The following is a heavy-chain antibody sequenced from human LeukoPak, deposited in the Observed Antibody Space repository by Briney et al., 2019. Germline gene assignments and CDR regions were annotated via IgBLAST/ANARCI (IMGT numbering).Heavy chain of an antibody. D-gene: IGHD4-23*01. J-gene: IGHJ5*02. Sequence: SETLSLTCTVSGGSISSGDYYWSWIRQPPGKGLEWIGYIYYSGSTYYNPSLKSRVTISVDTSKNQFSLKLSSVTAADTAVYYCARVILRTVVTPYVWWFDPGAREPWSPSPQ. CDR3: ARVILRTVVTPYVWWFDP. CDR2: IYYSGST. V-gene: IGHV4-30-4*08. CDR1: GGSISSGDYY.